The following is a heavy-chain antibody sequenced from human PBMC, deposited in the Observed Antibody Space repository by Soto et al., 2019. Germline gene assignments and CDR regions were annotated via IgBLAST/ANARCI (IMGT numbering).Heavy chain of an antibody. V-gene: IGHV4-4*02. D-gene: IGHD3-10*01. J-gene: IGHJ6*02. Sequence: QVQLQESGPGLVKPSGTLSLTCAVSGGSISSSNWWIWVRQPPGKGLEWIGEIFHSGSTNYNPSLRSRVTILVDKSKNQFSLKLTSVTAADTDVYFCARDLRYGSQYYYYGMDVWGQGTTVTVSS. CDR2: IFHSGST. CDR3: ARDLRYGSQYYYYGMDV. CDR1: GGSISSSNW.